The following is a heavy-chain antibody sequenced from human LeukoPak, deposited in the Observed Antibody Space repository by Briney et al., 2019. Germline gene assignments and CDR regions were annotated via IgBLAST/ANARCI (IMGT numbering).Heavy chain of an antibody. Sequence: SETLSLTCAVYGGSFSAHYWSWIRQPPGKGLEWIGEINHSGSTNYNPSLKSRVTISVDTSKNQFSLKLRSVTAADTAVYYCAGQDLSSTGNSSFDDWGQGTLVTVSS. CDR1: GGSFSAHY. V-gene: IGHV4-34*01. CDR2: INHSGST. CDR3: AGQDLSSTGNSSFDD. D-gene: IGHD4-23*01. J-gene: IGHJ4*02.